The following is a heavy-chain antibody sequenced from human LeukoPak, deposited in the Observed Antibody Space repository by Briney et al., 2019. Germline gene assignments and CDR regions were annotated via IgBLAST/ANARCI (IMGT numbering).Heavy chain of an antibody. D-gene: IGHD3-22*01. V-gene: IGHV1-69*04. CDR1: GGTFSSYA. CDR2: IIPIFGIA. CDR3: ARDRLYYYDSSGYYQTPDY. Sequence: SVKVSCKASGGTFSSYAISWVRQAPGPGLEWMGRIIPIFGIANYAQKFQGRVTITADKSTSTAYMELSSLRSEDTAVYYCARDRLYYYDSSGYYQTPDYWGQGTLVTVSS. J-gene: IGHJ4*02.